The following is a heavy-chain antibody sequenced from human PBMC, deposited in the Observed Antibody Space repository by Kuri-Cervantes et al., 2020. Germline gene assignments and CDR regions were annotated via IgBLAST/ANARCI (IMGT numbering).Heavy chain of an antibody. D-gene: IGHD3-16*01. CDR2: KNPNSGNT. CDR1: GYTFTSYD. V-gene: IGHV1-8*01. CDR3: AGGVLVFGGGGWFDP. J-gene: IGHJ5*02. Sequence: ASVKVSCKASGYTFTSYDINWVRQAPGQGLEWMGWKNPNSGNTGYAQKFQGRVTVTRNTSISTAYMELSSLRSEDTAVYYCAGGVLVFGGGGWFDPWGQGTLVTVSS.